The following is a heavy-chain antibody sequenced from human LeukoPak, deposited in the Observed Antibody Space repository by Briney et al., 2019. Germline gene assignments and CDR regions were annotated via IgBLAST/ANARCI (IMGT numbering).Heavy chain of an antibody. CDR3: ARAQGGTMIVVVPYFDY. CDR1: GGSISSYY. J-gene: IGHJ4*02. V-gene: IGHV4-59*01. D-gene: IGHD3-22*01. CDR2: IYYSGST. Sequence: SETLSLTCTVSGGSISSYYWSWIRQPPGKGLEWIGYIYYSGSTNYNPSLKSRVTISVDTSKNQFSLKLSSVTAADTAVYYCARAQGGTMIVVVPYFDYWGRGTLVTVSS.